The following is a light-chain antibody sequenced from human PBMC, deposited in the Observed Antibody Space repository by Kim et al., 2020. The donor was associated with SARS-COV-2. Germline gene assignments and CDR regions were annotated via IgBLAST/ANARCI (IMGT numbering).Light chain of an antibody. CDR2: GAS. CDR3: QQYGSPPNT. V-gene: IGKV3-20*01. CDR1: QSVRSNY. Sequence: EIVLTQSPGTQSLSPGERATLSCRASQSVRSNYLAWYQHKPGQAPRLLIYGASSRATGIPDTFSGSGSGTDFTLTISRLEPEDFAVYYCQQYGSPPNTFGRGTRLEIK. J-gene: IGKJ5*01.